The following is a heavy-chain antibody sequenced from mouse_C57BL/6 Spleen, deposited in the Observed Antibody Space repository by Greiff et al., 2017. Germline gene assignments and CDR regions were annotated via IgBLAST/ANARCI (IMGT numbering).Heavy chain of an antibody. Sequence: QVHVKQSGPGLVQPSQSLSITCTVSGFSLTSYGVHWVRQSPGKGLEWLGVIWRGGSTDYNAAFMSRLSITKDNSKSQVFFKMNSLQADDTAIYYCAKNGYGNYVAMDYWGQGTSVTVSS. J-gene: IGHJ4*01. CDR2: IWRGGST. CDR1: GFSLTSYG. D-gene: IGHD2-1*01. CDR3: AKNGYGNYVAMDY. V-gene: IGHV2-5*01.